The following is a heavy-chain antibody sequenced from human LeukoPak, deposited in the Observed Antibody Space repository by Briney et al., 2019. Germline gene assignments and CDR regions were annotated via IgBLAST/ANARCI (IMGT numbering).Heavy chain of an antibody. CDR3: TRDIVSISQPYYFDY. D-gene: IGHD2-2*01. CDR1: GFTFGYHA. CDR2: IRSQAYSGTT. Sequence: AGRSLRLSCTASGFTFGYHAINWVRQAPGRGLEWVGFIRSQAYSGTTEYATSVKDRFTIPRDDSKSIAYLQMNSLKTEDTAVYYCTRDIVSISQPYYFDYWGQGTLVTVSS. V-gene: IGHV3-49*04. J-gene: IGHJ4*02.